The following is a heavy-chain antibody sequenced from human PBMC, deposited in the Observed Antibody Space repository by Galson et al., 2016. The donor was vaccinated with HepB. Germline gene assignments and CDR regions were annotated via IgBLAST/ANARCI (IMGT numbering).Heavy chain of an antibody. Sequence: SVKVSCKASGYNFINCYMHWVRQAPGQGLEGMGIINPSGGSTSYAQKFQGRVTMTRDTSTSPVYMELGSLRPDDTAVYYCARGPAVGASRYGLDIWDQGTTVIVSS. J-gene: IGHJ6*02. CDR1: GYNFINCY. CDR2: INPSGGST. D-gene: IGHD6-19*01. V-gene: IGHV1-46*01. CDR3: ARGPAVGASRYGLDI.